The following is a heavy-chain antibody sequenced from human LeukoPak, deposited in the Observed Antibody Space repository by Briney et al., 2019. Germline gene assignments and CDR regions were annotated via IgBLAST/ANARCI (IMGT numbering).Heavy chain of an antibody. Sequence: GASVKVSCKASGYTFTSYYMHWVRQTPGQGLERMGIINPSGGSTSDAQEFQGRVTMTRDTSRSTVDMELRSLRCEDTAVYYCARGGRVGATRSYFDYWGQGTLVTVSS. J-gene: IGHJ4*02. D-gene: IGHD1-26*01. CDR3: ARGGRVGATRSYFDY. CDR1: GYTFTSYY. V-gene: IGHV1-46*01. CDR2: INPSGGST.